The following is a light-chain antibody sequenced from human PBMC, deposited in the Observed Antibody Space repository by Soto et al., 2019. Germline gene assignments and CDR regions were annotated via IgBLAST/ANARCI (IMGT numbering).Light chain of an antibody. J-gene: IGKJ5*01. CDR1: QSIRTS. CDR2: DAS. V-gene: IGKV3-11*01. CDR3: QQRNVWPPIT. Sequence: EVVLTQSPATLSLSPGERATLSCRASQSIRTSLAWYQQKPGQAPRLVIFDASNRANGVPARFGGSGSGTDFTLTINSLEPEDFAVYYSQQRNVWPPITFGQGTRLEIK.